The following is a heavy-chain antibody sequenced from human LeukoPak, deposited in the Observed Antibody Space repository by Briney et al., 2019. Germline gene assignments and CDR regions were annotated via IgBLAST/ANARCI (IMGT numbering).Heavy chain of an antibody. CDR1: GGSISSYY. D-gene: IGHD2-15*01. Sequence: SETLSLTCTVSGGSISSYYWSWIRQPPGKGLEWIGYIYTSGSTNYNPSLKSRVTISVDTSKNQFSLKLSSVTAADTAVYYCARRVVFRQNRGYCSGGSCQNWFDPRGQGTLVTVSS. CDR3: ARRVVFRQNRGYCSGGSCQNWFDP. CDR2: IYTSGST. J-gene: IGHJ5*02. V-gene: IGHV4-4*09.